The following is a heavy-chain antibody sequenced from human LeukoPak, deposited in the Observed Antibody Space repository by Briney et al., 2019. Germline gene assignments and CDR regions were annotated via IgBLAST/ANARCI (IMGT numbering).Heavy chain of an antibody. CDR3: ARGLTGTPRLFMSYYYYMDV. V-gene: IGHV4-59*12. Sequence: SETLSLTCTVSGGSISSYYWSWIRQPPGKGLEWIGYIYYSGSTYYNPSLKSRVTISVDTSKNQFSLKLSSVTAADTAVYYCARGLTGTPRLFMSYYYYMDVWGKGTTVTVSS. CDR2: IYYSGST. CDR1: GGSISSYY. D-gene: IGHD1/OR15-1a*01. J-gene: IGHJ6*03.